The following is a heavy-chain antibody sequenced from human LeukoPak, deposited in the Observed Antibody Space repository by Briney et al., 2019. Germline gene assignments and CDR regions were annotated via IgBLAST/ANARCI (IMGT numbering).Heavy chain of an antibody. CDR2: IYYSGST. CDR3: ARAEYSSSSGWFDP. CDR1: GGSISSYY. V-gene: IGHV4-59*12. J-gene: IGHJ5*02. Sequence: SETLSLTCTVSGGSISSYYWSWIRQPPGKGLEWIGHIYYSGSTYYNPSLKSRVTISVDRSKNQFSLKLSSVTAADTAVYYCARAEYSSSSGWFDPWGQGTLVTVSS. D-gene: IGHD6-6*01.